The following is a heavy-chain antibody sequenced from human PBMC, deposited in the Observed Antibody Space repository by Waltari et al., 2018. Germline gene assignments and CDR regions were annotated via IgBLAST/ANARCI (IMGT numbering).Heavy chain of an antibody. J-gene: IGHJ4*02. Sequence: QVQLQESGPGLVRPSETLSLTCTVPGASVGDYYWNWIRLPPGKGLEWIGTIYDSGATYYNPSLKSRLTMLMDTSKNQFSLILESVTAADRGLYYCTRGLFGRSWTPYYWGQGTLVTVSS. D-gene: IGHD3-10*01. CDR3: TRGLFGRSWTPYY. CDR2: IYDSGAT. V-gene: IGHV4-59*02. CDR1: GASVGDYY.